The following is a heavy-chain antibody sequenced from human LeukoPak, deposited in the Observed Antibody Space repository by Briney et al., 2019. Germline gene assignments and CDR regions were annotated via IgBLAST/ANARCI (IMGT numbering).Heavy chain of an antibody. V-gene: IGHV3-43*01. CDR2: ISWDGGST. D-gene: IGHD1-26*01. CDR3: AKALGSYFSYYFDY. CDR1: GFTFDDYT. Sequence: GGSLRLSCAASGFTFDDYTMHWVRQAPGKGLEWVSFISWDGGSTYYADSVKGRFTISRDNSKNSLYLQMNSLRTEDTALYYCAKALGSYFSYYFDYWGQGTLVTVSS. J-gene: IGHJ4*02.